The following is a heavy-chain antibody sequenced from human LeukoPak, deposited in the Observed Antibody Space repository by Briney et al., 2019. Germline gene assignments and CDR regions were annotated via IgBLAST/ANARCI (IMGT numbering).Heavy chain of an antibody. V-gene: IGHV3-21*01. CDR3: ARDRRTYYDYYMDV. D-gene: IGHD3-3*01. CDR1: GFTFSSYS. J-gene: IGHJ6*03. Sequence: GGSLRLSCAASGFTFSSYSMNWVRQAPGKGLEWVSSISSSSSYIYYADSVKGRFTISRDNAKNSVYLQMNSLRAEDTAVYYCARDRRTYYDYYMDVWGKGTTVTVSS. CDR2: ISSSSSYI.